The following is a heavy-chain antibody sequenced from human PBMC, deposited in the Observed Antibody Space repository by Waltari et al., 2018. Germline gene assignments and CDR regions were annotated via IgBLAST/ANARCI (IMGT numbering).Heavy chain of an antibody. CDR1: GGSFRGYY. Sequence: QVQLQQWGAGLLKPSETLSLTCVVYGGSFRGYYWSWMRQPPGKGLEWIGEINHSGSTNYNASLKSRVTILGDTSKNQFSLKLSSVSAADTAVYYCARGQWQPRFDPWGQGTLVTVSS. CDR2: INHSGST. D-gene: IGHD6-19*01. J-gene: IGHJ5*02. CDR3: ARGQWQPRFDP. V-gene: IGHV4-34*01.